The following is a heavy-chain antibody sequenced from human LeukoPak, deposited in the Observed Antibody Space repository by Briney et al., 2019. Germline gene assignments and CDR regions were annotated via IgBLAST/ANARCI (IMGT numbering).Heavy chain of an antibody. CDR3: ASDDEVYYYYYMDV. Sequence: SETPSLTCTVSGGSISSSSYYWGWIRQPPGKGLEWIGSIYYSGSTYYNPSLKSRVTISVDTSKNQFSLKLSSVTAADTAVYYCASDDEVYYYYYMDVWAKGPRSPSP. J-gene: IGHJ6*03. V-gene: IGHV4-39*07. CDR2: IYYSGST. CDR1: GGSISSSSYY.